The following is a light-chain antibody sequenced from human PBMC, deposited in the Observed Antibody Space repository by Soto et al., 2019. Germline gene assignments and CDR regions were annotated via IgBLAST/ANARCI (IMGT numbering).Light chain of an antibody. Sequence: DVVMTQSPLSLPVTLAQPASISCRSSQSLVHSDGSTYLNWFQQRPGQSPRRLIYKVSNRDSRAPDRFSGSGSGTDFTLKISRVEAEDVGVYYCMQGTHWPYTFDQGTKLEIK. CDR1: QSLVHSDGSTY. CDR3: MQGTHWPYT. J-gene: IGKJ2*01. CDR2: KVS. V-gene: IGKV2-30*02.